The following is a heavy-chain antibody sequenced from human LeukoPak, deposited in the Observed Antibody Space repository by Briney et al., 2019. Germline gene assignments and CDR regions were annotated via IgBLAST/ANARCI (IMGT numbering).Heavy chain of an antibody. V-gene: IGHV3-23*01. CDR1: GFTFSSYA. D-gene: IGHD6-6*01. Sequence: GGSLRLSCAASGFTFSSYAMSWVRQAPGKGLEWVSAISGSGGSTYYADSVKGRFTISRDNSKNTLYLQMNSLRAEDTAVYYCAKGMSIAARPEYFDYWSQGTLVTVSS. CDR3: AKGMSIAARPEYFDY. CDR2: ISGSGGST. J-gene: IGHJ4*02.